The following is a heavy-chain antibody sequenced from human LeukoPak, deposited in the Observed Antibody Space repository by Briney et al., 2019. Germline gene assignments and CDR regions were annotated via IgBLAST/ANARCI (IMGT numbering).Heavy chain of an antibody. CDR3: ARGSRRHYDGSGYYFGEFDY. Sequence: PSETLSLTCTVSDDSIKSHFWTWIRQPPGKGLEWIGYVYYSGSGSSNPSLKNRLTMSVDTSKSQFYLNLNSVTTADTAMYYCARGSRRHYDGSGYYFGEFDYWGQGILVTVSS. J-gene: IGHJ4*02. CDR2: VYYSGSG. D-gene: IGHD3-22*01. CDR1: DDSIKSHF. V-gene: IGHV4-59*11.